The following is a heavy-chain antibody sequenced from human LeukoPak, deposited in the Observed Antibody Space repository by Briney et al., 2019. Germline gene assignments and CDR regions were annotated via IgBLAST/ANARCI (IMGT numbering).Heavy chain of an antibody. CDR3: ARIRRTTVVTAGAFDI. D-gene: IGHD4-23*01. V-gene: IGHV2-70*11. CDR2: TAWDDDK. Sequence: SGPALVKPTQTLTLTCTFSGFSLSTSGMCVSWIRQPPGKALEWLARTAWDDDKYYRTSLKTRLTISKDTSKNQVVLTMTNMDPLDTATYYCARIRRTTVVTAGAFDIWGQGTMVTVSS. J-gene: IGHJ3*02. CDR1: GFSLSTSGMC.